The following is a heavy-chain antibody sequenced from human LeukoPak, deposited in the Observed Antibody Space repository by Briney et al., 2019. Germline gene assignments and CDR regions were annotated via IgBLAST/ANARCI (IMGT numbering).Heavy chain of an antibody. V-gene: IGHV3-21*01. CDR1: GFTFSSYS. CDR2: ISSSSSYI. Sequence: GGSPRLSCAASGFTFSSYSMNWVRQAPGKGLEWVSSISSSSSYIYYADSVKGRFTISRDNAKNSLYLQMNSLRAEDTAVYYCARDQELLLRHWGQGTLVTVSS. CDR3: ARDQELLLRH. J-gene: IGHJ4*02. D-gene: IGHD1-26*01.